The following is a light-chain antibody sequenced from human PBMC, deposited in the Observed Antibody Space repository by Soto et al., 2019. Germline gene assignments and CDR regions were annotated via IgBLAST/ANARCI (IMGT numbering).Light chain of an antibody. CDR1: SSDVGGYNY. J-gene: IGLJ3*02. CDR3: SSYTSSDTLV. Sequence: QSALTQPASVSGSPGQSITISCTGTSSDVGGYNYVSWYQQHPPKAPKLMIYEGINRPSGVSNRFSGSKSGNTASLTISGLQAEDEADYYCSSYTSSDTLVFGGGTKLTVL. CDR2: EGI. V-gene: IGLV2-14*01.